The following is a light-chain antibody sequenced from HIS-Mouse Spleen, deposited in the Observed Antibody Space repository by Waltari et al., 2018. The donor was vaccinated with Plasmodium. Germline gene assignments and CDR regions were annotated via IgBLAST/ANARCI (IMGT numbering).Light chain of an antibody. CDR2: KDS. CDR3: YSAADNNRV. Sequence: SYELTQPSSVSVSLGLTARITCSGDVLAQKCPRWSQQKPGQAPVLLIYKDSERPSGSPERFSGSSSGTAVTLTISGAQVEDEADYYCYSAADNNRVFGGGTKLTVL. V-gene: IGLV3-27*01. CDR1: VLAQKC. J-gene: IGLJ3*02.